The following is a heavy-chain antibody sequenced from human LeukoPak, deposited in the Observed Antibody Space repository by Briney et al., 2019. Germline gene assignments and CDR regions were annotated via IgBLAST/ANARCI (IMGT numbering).Heavy chain of an antibody. V-gene: IGHV3-30*18. J-gene: IGHJ3*02. Sequence: GGSLRLSCAASGFTFSSYGMHWVRQAPGKGLEWVAVISYDGSNKYYADSVKGRFTISRDNSKNTLYLQMNSLRAEDTAVYYCAKGRGIQLWYTTNDAFDIWGQGTMVTVSS. CDR2: ISYDGSNK. CDR3: AKGRGIQLWYTTNDAFDI. D-gene: IGHD5-18*01. CDR1: GFTFSSYG.